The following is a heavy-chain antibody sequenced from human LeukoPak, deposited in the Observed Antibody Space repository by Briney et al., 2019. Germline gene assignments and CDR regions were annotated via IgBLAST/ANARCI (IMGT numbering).Heavy chain of an antibody. CDR2: ISASGDNT. Sequence: GGSLRLSCAASGLTFAGYDMSWVRQAPGKGLEWVSTISASGDNTNYAGSVKGRFTISRDNSKNTLYLQMDSLRAEDTAVYYRASIMKPPTRVYEGYYFDYWGQGTLVTVSS. D-gene: IGHD3-16*01. V-gene: IGHV3-23*01. CDR1: GLTFAGYD. CDR3: ASIMKPPTRVYEGYYFDY. J-gene: IGHJ4*02.